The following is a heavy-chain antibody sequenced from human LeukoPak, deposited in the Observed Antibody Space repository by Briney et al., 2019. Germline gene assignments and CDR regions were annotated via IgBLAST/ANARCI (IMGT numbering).Heavy chain of an antibody. CDR2: IYHSGST. CDR1: RGSITTYY. CDR3: AREWVYYDSSGHYSGWFDP. V-gene: IGHV4-59*12. Sequence: SETLSLTCTVSRGSITTYYWSWIRQTTGKGLEWMGNIYHSGSTTYNPSLKSRVTISVDTSKNQFSLKLSSVTAADTAVYYCAREWVYYDSSGHYSGWFDPWGQGTLVTVSS. D-gene: IGHD3-22*01. J-gene: IGHJ5*02.